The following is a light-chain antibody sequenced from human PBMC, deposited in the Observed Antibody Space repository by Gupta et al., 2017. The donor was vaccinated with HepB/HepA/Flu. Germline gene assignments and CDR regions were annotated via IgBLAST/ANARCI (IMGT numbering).Light chain of an antibody. CDR2: EVT. CDR1: RSDIGSWNV. V-gene: IGLV2-23*02. CDR3: CAYADANTWL. Sequence: QSALPPPATVSGSPRQSVTISCTGTRSDIGSWNVVSWYQQHPGKAPQLLIYEVTKRHSGVSIRFSGSKSGNTASLTISGLQAEDEADYYCCAYADANTWLFGGGTKLTVL. J-gene: IGLJ3*02.